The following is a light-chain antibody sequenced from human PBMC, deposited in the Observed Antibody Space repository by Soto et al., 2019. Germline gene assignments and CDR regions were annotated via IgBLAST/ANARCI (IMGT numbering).Light chain of an antibody. CDR1: QSVSSN. Sequence: EIVMTQSPATLSVSPGERATLSCRASQSVSSNLAWYQQKPGQAPMLLIYGASSRATGIPDRFSGSGSGTDFTLTISRLEPEDFAVYYCQQYGSSGTLGQGTRLEIK. J-gene: IGKJ5*01. CDR3: QQYGSSGT. V-gene: IGKV3-20*01. CDR2: GAS.